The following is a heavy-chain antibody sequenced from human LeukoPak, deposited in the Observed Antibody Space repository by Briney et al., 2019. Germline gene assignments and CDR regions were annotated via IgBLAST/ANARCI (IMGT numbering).Heavy chain of an antibody. CDR3: AGEDNSSGYRPFDI. CDR1: GYTFTGYY. J-gene: IGHJ3*02. CDR2: INPNNGGT. D-gene: IGHD3-22*01. Sequence: GASVKVSCKASGYTFTGYYIYWVRQAPGQGLEWMGRINPNNGGTNYAQKFQGRVTTTRDMSMSTAYMELSRLRSDDTAVYYCAGEDNSSGYRPFDIWGQGTMVTVPS. V-gene: IGHV1-2*06.